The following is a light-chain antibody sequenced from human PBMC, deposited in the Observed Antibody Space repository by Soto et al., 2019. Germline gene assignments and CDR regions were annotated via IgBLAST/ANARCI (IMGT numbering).Light chain of an antibody. CDR1: SSNIGKNG. Sequence: QSVLTQPPSASGTPGQRVTISCSGGSSNIGKNGVNWYQQLPGTAPRLLIYNTNQRPSGVPDRFSGSKSGTSASLAISGLQTDDGADYYCASWDDSLNGPYVFGTGTKVTVL. V-gene: IGLV1-44*01. CDR2: NTN. J-gene: IGLJ1*01. CDR3: ASWDDSLNGPYV.